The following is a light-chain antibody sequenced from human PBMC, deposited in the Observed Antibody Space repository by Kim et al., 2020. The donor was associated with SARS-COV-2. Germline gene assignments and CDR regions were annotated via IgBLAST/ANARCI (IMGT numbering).Light chain of an antibody. CDR1: KLGDKY. CDR2: RDT. CDR3: QAWDSSTVI. Sequence: SVSPEQTVSITCSGDKLGDKYACWYQQKAGQSPGLVIYRDTKRPSGIPERFSASNSGNTATLTISGTQAMDEADYYCQAWDSSTVIFGGGTKLTVL. V-gene: IGLV3-1*01. J-gene: IGLJ2*01.